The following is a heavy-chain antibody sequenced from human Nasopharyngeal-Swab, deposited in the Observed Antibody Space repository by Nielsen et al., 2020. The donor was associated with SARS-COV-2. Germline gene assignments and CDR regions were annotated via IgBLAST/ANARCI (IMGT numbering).Heavy chain of an antibody. V-gene: IGHV4-59*01. J-gene: IGHJ4*02. CDR1: GGSISSYY. CDR3: ARGAPMVVTSTYDY. Sequence: SETLSLTCTVSGGSISSYYWSWIRQTPGKGLEWIGYIYYSGSTNYNPSLKSRVTISVDTSKNQFSLKLSSVTAADTAVYYCARGAPMVVTSTYDYWGQGTLVTVSS. D-gene: IGHD4-23*01. CDR2: IYYSGST.